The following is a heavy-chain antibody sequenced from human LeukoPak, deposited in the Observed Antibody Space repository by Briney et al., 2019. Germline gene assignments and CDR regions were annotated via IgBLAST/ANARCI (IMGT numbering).Heavy chain of an antibody. CDR2: IIPIFGTA. Sequence: SVKVSCKASGGTFSSYAISWVRQAPGQGLEWRGGIIPIFGTANYAQKFQGRVTITTDESTSTAYMELSSLRSEDTAVYYCARDRYTYYYGSGSYNAFDIWGQGTMVTVSS. CDR3: ARDRYTYYYGSGSYNAFDI. D-gene: IGHD3-10*01. V-gene: IGHV1-69*05. CDR1: GGTFSSYA. J-gene: IGHJ3*02.